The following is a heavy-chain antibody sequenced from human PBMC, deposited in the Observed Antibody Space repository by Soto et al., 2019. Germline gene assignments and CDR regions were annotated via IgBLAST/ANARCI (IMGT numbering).Heavy chain of an antibody. CDR3: AREPDGDCYSCPNFYYCGMDV. CDR2: INHGGST. D-gene: IGHD2-21*01. V-gene: IGHV4-34*01. J-gene: IGHJ6*02. CDR1: GGSFSGYY. Sequence: QVQLQQWGAGLLKPSETLSLTCAVYGGSFSGYYWSWIRQPPGKGLEWIGEINHGGSTNYNPSLKSRVTISVDTSKDQFSRELSSVTAADRAVYYCAREPDGDCYSCPNFYYCGMDVWGQGTTVTVSS.